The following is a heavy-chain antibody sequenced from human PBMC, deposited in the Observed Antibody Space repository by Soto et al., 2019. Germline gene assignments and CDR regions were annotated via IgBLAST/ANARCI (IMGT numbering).Heavy chain of an antibody. J-gene: IGHJ6*02. Sequence: SETLSLTCAVSGASVSGQYWSWVRQPPGKGLEWVGEIIPTGSTTYNPSLKSRLSFSLDTSNNHFSLNLSSVSVADTAVYYCARGGITMAWNYYYYGMDVWGQGTTVTVAS. D-gene: IGHD3-10*01. V-gene: IGHV4-34*01. CDR2: IIPTGST. CDR1: GASVSGQY. CDR3: ARGGITMAWNYYYYGMDV.